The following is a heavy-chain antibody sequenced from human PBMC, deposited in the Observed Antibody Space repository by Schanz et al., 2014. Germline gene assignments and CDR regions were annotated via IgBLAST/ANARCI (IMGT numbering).Heavy chain of an antibody. V-gene: IGHV3-64*04. J-gene: IGHJ4*02. CDR2: ITRSGGGT. Sequence: VQLLESGGGLVQPGGSLRLSCAASGFTFSSYAMHWVRQASGKGLEYVSAITRSGGGTYYSDSVKGRFTISRDNSKNTLYLQMNSLRAEDTAVYYCAKQIHYDILTVTRNWGQGTLVTVSS. CDR3: AKQIHYDILTVTRN. D-gene: IGHD3-9*01. CDR1: GFTFSSYA.